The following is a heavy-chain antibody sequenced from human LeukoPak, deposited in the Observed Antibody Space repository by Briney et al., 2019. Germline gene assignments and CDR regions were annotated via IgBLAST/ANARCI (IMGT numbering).Heavy chain of an antibody. D-gene: IGHD3-22*01. CDR2: ISGSGGST. V-gene: IGHV3-23*01. CDR3: ARDPYYYDNSGNPHDYYYGMDV. CDR1: GFTFSSYA. J-gene: IGHJ6*02. Sequence: GGSLRLSCAASGFTFSSYAMSWVRQAPGKGLEWVSAISGSGGSTYYADSVKGRFTISRDNSKNTLYLQMNSLRADDTAVYYCARDPYYYDNSGNPHDYYYGMDVWGQGTTVTVSS.